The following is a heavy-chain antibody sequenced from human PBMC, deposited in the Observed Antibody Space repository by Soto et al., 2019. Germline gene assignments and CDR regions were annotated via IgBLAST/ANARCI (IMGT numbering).Heavy chain of an antibody. D-gene: IGHD4-4*01. CDR3: ARGRTVIHYYYYGMDV. Sequence: PSETLSLTCAVYGGSFSGYYWSWIRQPPGKGLEWIGEINHSGSTNYNPSLKSRVTISVDTSKNQFSLKLSSVTAADTAAYYCARGRTVIHYYYYGMDVWGQGTTVTVSS. CDR1: GGSFSGYY. J-gene: IGHJ6*02. V-gene: IGHV4-34*01. CDR2: INHSGST.